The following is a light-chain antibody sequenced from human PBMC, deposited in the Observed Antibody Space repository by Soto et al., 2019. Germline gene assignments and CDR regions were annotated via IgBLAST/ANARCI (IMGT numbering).Light chain of an antibody. CDR3: LQDYNYPRT. Sequence: AIQMTQSPSSLSASVGDRVPIACRASQDTRNDLGWYQQKPGKAPKLLIYAASSLQSGVASRFSGSGSGTDFTLTISSLQPEDFATHYCLQDYNYPRTFGQGTKVDIK. J-gene: IGKJ1*01. CDR2: AAS. V-gene: IGKV1-6*01. CDR1: QDTRND.